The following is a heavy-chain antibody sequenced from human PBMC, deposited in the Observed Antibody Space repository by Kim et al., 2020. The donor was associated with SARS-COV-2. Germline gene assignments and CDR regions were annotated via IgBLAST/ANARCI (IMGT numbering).Heavy chain of an antibody. D-gene: IGHD4-4*01. V-gene: IGHV3-33*01. CDR1: GFTFSSYG. CDR2: IWYDGSNK. Sequence: GGSLRLSCAASGFTFSSYGMHWVRQAPGKGLEWVAVIWYDGSNKYYADSVKGRFTISRDNSKNTLYLQMNSLRAEDTAVYYCARGGDYKRAYWYFDLWGRGTLVTVSS. CDR3: ARGGDYKRAYWYFDL. J-gene: IGHJ2*01.